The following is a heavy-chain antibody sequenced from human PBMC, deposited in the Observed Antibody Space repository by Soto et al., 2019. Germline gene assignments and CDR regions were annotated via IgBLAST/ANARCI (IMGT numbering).Heavy chain of an antibody. CDR2: ISSSSSYI. CDR3: ARVAYGYGMDV. D-gene: IGHD2-15*01. J-gene: IGHJ6*02. CDR1: GFTFSSYS. V-gene: IGHV3-21*01. Sequence: GGSLRLSCAASGFTFSSYSMHWVRQAPGKGLEWVSSISSSSSYIYYADSVKGRFTISRDNAKNSLYLQMSSLRAEDTAVYYCARVAYGYGMDVWGQGTTVTVSS.